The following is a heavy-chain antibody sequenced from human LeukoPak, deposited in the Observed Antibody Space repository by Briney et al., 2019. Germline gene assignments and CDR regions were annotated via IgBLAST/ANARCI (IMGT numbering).Heavy chain of an antibody. D-gene: IGHD6-19*01. CDR1: GSTFSSYG. CDR2: IWYDGSNK. J-gene: IGHJ4*02. CDR3: ARDSAIAVAGPDYFFDY. V-gene: IGHV3-33*01. Sequence: GGSLRLSCAASGSTFSSYGMHWVRQAPGKGLEWVAVIWYDGSNKYYADSVKGRFTISRDNSKNTLYLQMNSLRAEDTAVYYCARDSAIAVAGPDYFFDYWGQGTLVTVSS.